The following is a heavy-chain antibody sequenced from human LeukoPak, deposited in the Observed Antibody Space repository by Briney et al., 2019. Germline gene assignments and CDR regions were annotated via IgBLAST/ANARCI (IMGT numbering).Heavy chain of an antibody. CDR3: ARVVIPPPYYYYYYMDV. CDR1: GGTFSSYA. V-gene: IGHV1-69*01. CDR2: IIPIFGTA. D-gene: IGHD3-22*01. J-gene: IGHJ6*03. Sequence: GSSVKVSCKASGGTFSSYAISWVRQAPGQGLEWMGGIIPIFGTANYAQKFQGRVTITADESTSTAYMELSSLRSEDTAVYYCARVVIPPPYYYYYYMDVWGKGTTVTVSS.